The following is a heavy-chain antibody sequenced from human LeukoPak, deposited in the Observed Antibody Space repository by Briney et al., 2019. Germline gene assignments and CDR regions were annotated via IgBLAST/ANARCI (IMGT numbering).Heavy chain of an antibody. Sequence: PGGSQRLSCAASGFTFSSYSMNWVRQAPGKGLEWGSSISSSSSYIYYADSVKGRFTISRDNAKNSLYLQMNSLRAEDTAVYYCARDPVETGLFRRFDYWGQGTLVTVSS. J-gene: IGHJ4*02. D-gene: IGHD5-24*01. CDR1: GFTFSSYS. CDR2: ISSSSSYI. CDR3: ARDPVETGLFRRFDY. V-gene: IGHV3-21*01.